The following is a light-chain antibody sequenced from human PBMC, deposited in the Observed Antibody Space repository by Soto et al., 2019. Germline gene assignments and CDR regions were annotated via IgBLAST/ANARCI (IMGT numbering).Light chain of an antibody. CDR3: QQANSFPFT. V-gene: IGKV1-12*02. CDR1: QIIGTW. J-gene: IGKJ3*01. CDR2: GAS. Sequence: DIQMTQSPSSVSASIGDRVTITCRASQIIGTWLAWYQQKPGFAPTLLIYGASDLQSGVSSRFSGGGAGSDFTLTITSLQAEDSATYYCQQANSFPFTFGPGTKVEIK.